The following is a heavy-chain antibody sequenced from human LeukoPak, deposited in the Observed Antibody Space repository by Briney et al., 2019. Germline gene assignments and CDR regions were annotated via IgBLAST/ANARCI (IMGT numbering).Heavy chain of an antibody. CDR3: ARDKGYCSGGSCYFYLDY. Sequence: GRSLRLSCAASGFILDDYVMHWVRQAPGKGLEWVSGISWNSVSIGYADSVKGRFTISRDNAKNSLYLQMNSLRAEDTAVYYCARDKGYCSGGSCYFYLDYWGQGTLVTVSS. J-gene: IGHJ4*02. CDR1: GFILDDYV. D-gene: IGHD2-15*01. V-gene: IGHV3-9*01. CDR2: ISWNSVSI.